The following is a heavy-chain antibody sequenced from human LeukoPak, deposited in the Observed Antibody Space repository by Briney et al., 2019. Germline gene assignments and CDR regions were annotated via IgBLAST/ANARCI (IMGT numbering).Heavy chain of an antibody. D-gene: IGHD6-19*01. V-gene: IGHV5-51*01. CDR3: ARPGDYSSGWYGDFQH. CDR1: GYSFTSYW. CDR2: IYPGDSDT. Sequence: GESLKISCKGSGYSFTSYWIGWVRQMPGKGLEWMGIIYPGDSDTRYSPSFQGQVTISADKSISTAYLQWSSLKASVTAMYYCARPGDYSSGWYGDFQHWGQGTLVTVSS. J-gene: IGHJ1*01.